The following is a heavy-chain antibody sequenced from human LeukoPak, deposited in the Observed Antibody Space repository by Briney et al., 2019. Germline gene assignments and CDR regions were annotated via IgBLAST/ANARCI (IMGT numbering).Heavy chain of an antibody. CDR1: GLTFSRYT. V-gene: IGHV3-21*04. D-gene: IGHD5-24*01. Sequence: PGGSLRLSCAASGLTFSRYTLNWVRQAPGKGLEWDSSISSSTTYIYYADSVKRRFTASRDSANNSLHLQMNSLRAADTAVFYCPREVRDGYSKWYFQHWGQ. CDR3: PREVRDGYSKWYFQH. J-gene: IGHJ1*01. CDR2: ISSSTTYI.